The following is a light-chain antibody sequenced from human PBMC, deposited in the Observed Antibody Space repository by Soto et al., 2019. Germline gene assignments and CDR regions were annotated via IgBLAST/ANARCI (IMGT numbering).Light chain of an antibody. CDR3: SSYTSSSTYV. CDR1: SSDVGGYNY. J-gene: IGLJ1*01. V-gene: IGLV2-14*01. Sequence: SVLTDPASVSGSPGHSITISFTGTSSDVGGYNYVSWYQQHPGKAPKLKIYEVSNRPSGVSNRFSGSKSGNTASLTISGLQAEDEADYYCSSYTSSSTYVFGTGTKVTVL. CDR2: EVS.